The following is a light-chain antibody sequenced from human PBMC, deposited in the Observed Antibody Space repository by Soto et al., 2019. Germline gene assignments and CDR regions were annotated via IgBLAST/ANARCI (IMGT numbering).Light chain of an antibody. J-gene: IGLJ1*01. CDR2: DVS. CDR1: SGDVGGYNY. Sequence: QSALTQPRSVSGSPGQSVTISCTGTSGDVGGYNYVSWYQQHPGKAPKLMIYDVSKRPSGVPDRFSGSKSGNTASLTISGLQAEDEADYYCCSYAGSYPYVFXTGTKLTVL. CDR3: CSYAGSYPYV. V-gene: IGLV2-11*01.